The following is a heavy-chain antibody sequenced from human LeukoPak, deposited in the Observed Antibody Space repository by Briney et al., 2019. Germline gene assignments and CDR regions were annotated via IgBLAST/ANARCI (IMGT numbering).Heavy chain of an antibody. Sequence: PGGSLRLSCAASGFTFSSYEMNWVRQAPGKGLEWVSYISSSGSTIYYADSVKGRFPISRDNAKNSLYLQMNSLRAEDTAVYYCARGSGYWYFDLWGRGTLVTVSS. CDR3: ARGSGYWYFDL. CDR2: ISSSGSTI. V-gene: IGHV3-48*03. D-gene: IGHD3-3*01. CDR1: GFTFSSYE. J-gene: IGHJ2*01.